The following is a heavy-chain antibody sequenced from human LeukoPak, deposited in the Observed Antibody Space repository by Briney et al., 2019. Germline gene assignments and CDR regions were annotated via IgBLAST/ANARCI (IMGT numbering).Heavy chain of an antibody. CDR1: GYTFTGYY. CDR2: INPNSGGT. Sequence: ASVKVSCKASGYTFTGYYMHWVRQAPGHGLEWMGWINPNSGGTNYAQKFQGRVTMTRDTSISTAYMELSRLRSDDTAVYYCARDVAWDIVVVISQEYYFDYWGQGTLVTVSS. D-gene: IGHD2-2*01. CDR3: ARDVAWDIVVVISQEYYFDY. V-gene: IGHV1-2*02. J-gene: IGHJ4*02.